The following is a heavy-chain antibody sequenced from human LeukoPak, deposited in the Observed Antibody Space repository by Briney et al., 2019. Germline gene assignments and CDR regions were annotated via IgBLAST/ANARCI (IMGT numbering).Heavy chain of an antibody. CDR2: MNPNSGNT. D-gene: IGHD5-24*01. V-gene: IGHV1-8*03. CDR3: ARAVEMATIVVYYYYMDV. Sequence: GASVKVSCKASGGTFTSYDINWVRQATGQGLEWMGWMNPNSGNTGCAQKFQGRVTITRNTSISTAYMELSSLRSEDTAVYYCARAVEMATIVVYYYYMDVWGKGTTVTVSS. J-gene: IGHJ6*03. CDR1: GGTFTSYD.